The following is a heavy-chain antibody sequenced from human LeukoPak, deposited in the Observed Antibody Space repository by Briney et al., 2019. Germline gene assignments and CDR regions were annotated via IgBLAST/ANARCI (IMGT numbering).Heavy chain of an antibody. CDR3: AKDFASSGCYYDGFDHY. J-gene: IGHJ4*02. Sequence: GGSLRLSCAASGFTFSSYAMSWVRQAPGKGLEWVSAISGSDGSTYYADSVKGRFTISRDNSKNTLYLQMNSLRAEDTAVYYCAKDFASSGCYYDGFDHYWGQGTLVTVSS. V-gene: IGHV3-23*01. CDR2: ISGSDGST. CDR1: GFTFSSYA. D-gene: IGHD3-22*01.